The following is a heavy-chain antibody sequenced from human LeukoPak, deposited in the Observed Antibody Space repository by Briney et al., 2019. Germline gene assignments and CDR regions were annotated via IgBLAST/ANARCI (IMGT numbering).Heavy chain of an antibody. CDR2: INPNSGGT. CDR1: GYIFTGYF. V-gene: IGHV1-2*02. J-gene: IGHJ3*02. D-gene: IGHD3-16*01. Sequence: ASVKVSCKTSGYIFTGYFVHWVRQAPGQGLEWMGWINPNSGGTNYGQKFQGRVTMTRDTSISTAYMELSRLRSDDTAVYYCARGVRDYDYVWGSYVDAFDIWGQGTMATVSS. CDR3: ARGVRDYDYVWGSYVDAFDI.